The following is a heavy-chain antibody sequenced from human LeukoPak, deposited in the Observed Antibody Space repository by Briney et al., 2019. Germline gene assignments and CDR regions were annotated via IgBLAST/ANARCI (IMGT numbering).Heavy chain of an antibody. D-gene: IGHD5-18*01. CDR2: IYYSGST. CDR3: ARNVYDRYSYGRDGIDY. J-gene: IGHJ4*02. CDR1: GGSISSGGYY. Sequence: PSQTLSLTCTVSGGSISSGGYYWSWIRQHPGKGLEWIGYIYYSGSTYYNPSLKSRVTISVDTSKNQFSLKLSSVTTADTAVYYCARNVYDRYSYGRDGIDYWGQGTLVTVSS. V-gene: IGHV4-31*03.